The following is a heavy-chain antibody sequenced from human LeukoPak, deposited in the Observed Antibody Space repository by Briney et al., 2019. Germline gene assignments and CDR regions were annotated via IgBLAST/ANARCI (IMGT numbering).Heavy chain of an antibody. CDR2: INHSGST. CDR3: ARGYYDILTGYYDDY. V-gene: IGHV4-34*01. Sequence: PSETLSLTCAVYGGSFSGYYWSWIRQPPGKGLEWIGEINHSGSTNYNPSLKSRVTISVDTSKNQFSLKLRSVTAADTAVNYCARGYYDILTGYYDDYWGQGTLVTVSS. D-gene: IGHD3-9*01. J-gene: IGHJ4*02. CDR1: GGSFSGYY.